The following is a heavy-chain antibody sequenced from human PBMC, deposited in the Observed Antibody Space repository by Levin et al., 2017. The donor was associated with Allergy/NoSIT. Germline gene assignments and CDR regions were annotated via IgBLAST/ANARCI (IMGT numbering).Heavy chain of an antibody. Sequence: GESLKISCAASGFTFSSYGMHWVRQAPGKGLEWVAVIWYDGSNKYYADSVKGRFTISRDNSKNTLYLQMNSLRAEDTAVYYCAREGGAIAAEPYSPQLSLDYWGQGTLVTVSS. CDR3: AREGGAIAAEPYSPQLSLDY. V-gene: IGHV3-33*01. CDR1: GFTFSSYG. J-gene: IGHJ4*02. D-gene: IGHD6-13*01. CDR2: IWYDGSNK.